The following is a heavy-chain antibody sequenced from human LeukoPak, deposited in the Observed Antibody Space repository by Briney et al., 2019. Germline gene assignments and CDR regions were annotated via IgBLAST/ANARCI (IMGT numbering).Heavy chain of an antibody. CDR3: AKYRHGAYGSFFDY. CDR2: IRYDGGDE. D-gene: IGHD4-17*01. J-gene: IGHJ4*02. V-gene: IGHV3-30*02. CDR1: GCTFSDYG. Sequence: PGGSLRLSCAASGCTFSDYGRHWVRQAPGKGLEWVAFIRYDGGDEKYADSVKGRFTVSRDNSKNTLYLQMNSLRVEDTAVYYCAKYRHGAYGSFFDYWGQGTLVTVSS.